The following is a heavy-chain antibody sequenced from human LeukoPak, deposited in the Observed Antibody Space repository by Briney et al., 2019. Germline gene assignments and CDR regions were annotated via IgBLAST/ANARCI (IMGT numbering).Heavy chain of an antibody. Sequence: ASVKVSFKASGYTFTSYYMHWVRQAPGQGLEWMGIINPSGGSTSYAQKFQGRVTMTRDTSTSTVYMELSSLRSEDTAVYYCARVGFPTGPRFPSYYYYMDVWGKGTTVTVSS. V-gene: IGHV1-46*03. CDR3: ARVGFPTGPRFPSYYYYMDV. CDR1: GYTFTSYY. J-gene: IGHJ6*03. CDR2: INPSGGST. D-gene: IGHD4-11*01.